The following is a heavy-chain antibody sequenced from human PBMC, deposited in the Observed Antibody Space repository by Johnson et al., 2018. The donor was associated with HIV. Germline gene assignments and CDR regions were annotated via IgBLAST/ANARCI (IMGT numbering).Heavy chain of an antibody. CDR3: AKAMSPMVRGNI. CDR2: FNWNGGST. J-gene: IGHJ3*02. Sequence: VQLVESGGGVVRPGGSRRLSCAASGFTFDDYDISWVRQAPGKGLEWVSSFNWNGGSTYYADSVKGRFTISRDNSKNTLYLQMNSLRAEDTAVNYCAKAMSPMVRGNIWGQGTMVTVSS. CDR1: GFTFDDYD. D-gene: IGHD3-10*01. V-gene: IGHV3-20*04.